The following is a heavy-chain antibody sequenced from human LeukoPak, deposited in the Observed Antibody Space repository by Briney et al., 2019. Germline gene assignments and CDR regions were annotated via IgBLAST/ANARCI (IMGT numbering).Heavy chain of an antibody. D-gene: IGHD3-22*01. Sequence: ASVKVSCKASGYTFTSYAMNWVRQAPGQGLEWMGWINTNTGNPTYAQGFTGRFVFSLDTSVSTAYLQISSLKAEDTAVYYCARDPRHSTYYYDSSGYPFFDYWGQGTLVTVSS. V-gene: IGHV7-4-1*02. CDR2: INTNTGNP. CDR1: GYTFTSYA. J-gene: IGHJ4*02. CDR3: ARDPRHSTYYYDSSGYPFFDY.